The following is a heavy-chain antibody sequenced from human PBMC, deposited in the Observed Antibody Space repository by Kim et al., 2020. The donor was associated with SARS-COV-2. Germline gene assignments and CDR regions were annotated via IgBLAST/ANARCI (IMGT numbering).Heavy chain of an antibody. CDR1: GFTFSSYW. J-gene: IGHJ3*02. Sequence: GGSLRLSCAASGFTFSSYWMSWVRQAPGKGLEWVANIKQDGSEKYYVDSVKGRFTISRDNAKNSLYLQMNSLRAEDTAVYYCARGPHDYGDFDAFDIWGQGTMVTVSS. V-gene: IGHV3-7*01. CDR3: ARGPHDYGDFDAFDI. D-gene: IGHD4-17*01. CDR2: IKQDGSEK.